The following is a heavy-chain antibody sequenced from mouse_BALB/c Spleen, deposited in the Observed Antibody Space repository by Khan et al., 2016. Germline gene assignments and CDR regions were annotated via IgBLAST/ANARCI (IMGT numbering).Heavy chain of an antibody. CDR1: GYTFSSYW. J-gene: IGHJ2*01. Sequence: QVQLQQSGAELMKPGASVKISCKATGYTFSSYWIEWVKQRPGHGLEWIGEILPGSGSTNYNEKFRGKATFTADTSSNTAYMQLSSRTSGDSAVQYCARTDRRGYFDYWGQGTTLTVSS. CDR3: ARTDRRGYFDY. CDR2: ILPGSGST. V-gene: IGHV1-9*01.